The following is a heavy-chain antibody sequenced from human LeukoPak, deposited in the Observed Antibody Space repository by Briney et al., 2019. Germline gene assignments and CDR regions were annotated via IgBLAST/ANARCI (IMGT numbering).Heavy chain of an antibody. D-gene: IGHD6-13*01. Sequence: PSETLSLTCTVSGGSISSDYWSWIRQPPGKGLEWIAYISHSGCTSYTPSLKSRVTISRDKAKNQLSLKLNSVTAADTAVYYCASHSNLRGGVYDSWGQGTLVSVCS. CDR2: ISHSGCT. CDR1: GGSISSDY. J-gene: IGHJ4*02. CDR3: ASHSNLRGGVYDS. V-gene: IGHV4-59*08.